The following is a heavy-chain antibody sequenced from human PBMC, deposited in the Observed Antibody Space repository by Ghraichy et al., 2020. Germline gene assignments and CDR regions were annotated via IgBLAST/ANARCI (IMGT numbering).Heavy chain of an antibody. CDR2: ISYDGGET. Sequence: SCAVPKFIFRNYPLSWVRQAPGKGLEWVSTISYDGGETYYADSAKGRFTISRDTSKNTLYLQMNSLRVEDTAVYYCAKQWSGYDYMDVWGKGTTVTVSS. J-gene: IGHJ6*03. V-gene: IGHV3-23*01. CDR1: KFIFRNYP. CDR3: AKQWSGYDYMDV. D-gene: IGHD3-3*01.